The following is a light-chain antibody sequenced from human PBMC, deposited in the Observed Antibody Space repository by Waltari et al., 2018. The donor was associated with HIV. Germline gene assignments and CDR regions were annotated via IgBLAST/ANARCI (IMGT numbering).Light chain of an antibody. CDR2: RNN. J-gene: IGLJ1*01. Sequence: QSVLTQPPSASGTPGQRVTISCSGSSSSIGSNYVYWYQQLPGTAPKLLIYRNNQRPSGVPDRFSGSKSGTSASLAISGVRSEDEADYYCAAWDDSLLYVFGTGTKVTVL. CDR1: SSSIGSNY. CDR3: AAWDDSLLYV. V-gene: IGLV1-47*01.